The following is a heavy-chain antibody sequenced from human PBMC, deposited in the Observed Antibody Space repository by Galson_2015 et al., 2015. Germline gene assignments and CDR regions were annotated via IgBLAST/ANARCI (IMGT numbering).Heavy chain of an antibody. D-gene: IGHD3-3*01. CDR1: GFTFGDYA. J-gene: IGHJ4*02. CDR3: TRFYDFWSGYWPPLDFDY. CDR2: IRSKAYGGTT. Sequence: SLRLSCAASGFTFGDYAMSWFRQAPGKGLEWVGFIRSKAYGGTTEYAASVKGRFTISRDDSKSIAYLQMNSLKTEDTAVYYCTRFYDFWSGYWPPLDFDYWGQGTLVTVSS. V-gene: IGHV3-49*03.